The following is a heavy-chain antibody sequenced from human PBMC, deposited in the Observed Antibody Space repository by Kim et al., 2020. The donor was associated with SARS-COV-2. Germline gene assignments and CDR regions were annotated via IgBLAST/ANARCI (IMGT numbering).Heavy chain of an antibody. CDR3: AREPKLRGVTFDY. D-gene: IGHD3-10*01. Sequence: GESLKISCQGSGYSFSTFWIGWVRQTPGRGLEWMGIIYPDDSDARYSPAFQGQVTFSVDKSINTAYLQWSSLKASDAAMYYCAREPKLRGVTFDYWGQGTLVTVSP. CDR1: GYSFSTFW. CDR2: IYPDDSDA. V-gene: IGHV5-51*01. J-gene: IGHJ4*02.